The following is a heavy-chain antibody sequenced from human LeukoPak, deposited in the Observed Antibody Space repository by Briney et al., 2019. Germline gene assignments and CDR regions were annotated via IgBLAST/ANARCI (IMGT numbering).Heavy chain of an antibody. J-gene: IGHJ4*02. D-gene: IGHD3-9*01. V-gene: IGHV4-34*01. CDR2: INHSGST. CDR3: ARLVLRYFDWVSRPYYFDY. Sequence: PSETLSLTCAVDGGAFSGYYWSWIRQPPGKGLEWIEEINHSGSTNYNPSLKSRVTISVDTSKNQFSLKLSSVTAADTAVYYCARLVLRYFDWVSRPYYFDYWGQGTLVTVSS. CDR1: GGAFSGYY.